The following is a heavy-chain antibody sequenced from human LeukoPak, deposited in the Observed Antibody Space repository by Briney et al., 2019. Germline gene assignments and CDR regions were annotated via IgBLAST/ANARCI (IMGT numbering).Heavy chain of an antibody. CDR2: IHYSGTT. CDR1: GYSISDGYF. Sequence: KPSETLSLTCTVSGYSISDGYFWGWIRQPPGKGLEWIGSIHYSGTTYYNPSLKSRVTISVDTSKNQFSLKLSSVTAADTAVYYCARGRVRSSGWYSSEYFQHWGQGTLVAVSS. CDR3: ARGRVRSSGWYSSEYFQH. D-gene: IGHD6-19*01. J-gene: IGHJ1*01. V-gene: IGHV4-38-2*02.